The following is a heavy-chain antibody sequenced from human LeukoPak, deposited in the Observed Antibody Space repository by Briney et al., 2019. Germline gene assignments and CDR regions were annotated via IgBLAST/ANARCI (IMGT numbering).Heavy chain of an antibody. D-gene: IGHD4-17*01. CDR2: INTDGSST. Sequence: QPGGSRRLSCAASGFIFSTYWMHWVRQAPGKGLVWVSRINTDGSSTAYAASVKGRFTISRDNAKNIVYLQMNSLRAEDTAVYYCARARPYGDYGRVDAFDLWGQGTMVTVSS. V-gene: IGHV3-74*01. CDR3: ARARPYGDYGRVDAFDL. J-gene: IGHJ3*01. CDR1: GFIFSTYW.